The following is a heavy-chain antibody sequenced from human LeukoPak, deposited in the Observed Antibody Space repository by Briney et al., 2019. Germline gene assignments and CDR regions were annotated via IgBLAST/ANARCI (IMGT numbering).Heavy chain of an antibody. CDR2: INPDASTT. V-gene: IGHV3-74*01. Sequence: GGSLRLSCAASEFTFSAYWVHWVRQAPGKGLVWVSLINPDASTTVYADSVKGRFTISRDNAKNTLYLQMNSLRAEDTAVYYCAMSLYSEAYVTWGQGTLVTVSS. CDR3: AMSLYSEAYVT. CDR1: EFTFSAYW. J-gene: IGHJ5*02. D-gene: IGHD3-16*02.